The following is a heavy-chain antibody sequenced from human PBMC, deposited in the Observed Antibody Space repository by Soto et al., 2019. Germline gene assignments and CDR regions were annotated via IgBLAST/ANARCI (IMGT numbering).Heavy chain of an antibody. J-gene: IGHJ5*02. CDR1: GFTFSSYS. V-gene: IGHV3-21*01. CDR3: ARSLIVVVPAATLNWFDP. Sequence: GGSLRLSCAASGFTFSSYSMNWVRQALGKGLEWVSSISSSSSYIYYADSVKGRFTISRDNAKNSLYLQMNSLRAEDTAVYYCARSLIVVVPAATLNWFDPWGQGTLVTVSS. CDR2: ISSSSSYI. D-gene: IGHD2-2*01.